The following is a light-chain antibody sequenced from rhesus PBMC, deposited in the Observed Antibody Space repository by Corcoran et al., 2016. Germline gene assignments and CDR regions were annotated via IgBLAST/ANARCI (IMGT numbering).Light chain of an antibody. J-gene: IGKJ1*01. Sequence: DIVMTQTPLSLPVTPGEPASISCRSSQSILQSAGNTYLAWYQQRPGQSPHLLIYEVSNRAAGAPARCDGMGSGTNFTLTISRVEAGDVGIYYCLQGIQVPWTFGQGTKVEIK. CDR2: EVS. V-gene: IGKV2-90*01. CDR3: LQGIQVPWT. CDR1: QSILQSAGNTY.